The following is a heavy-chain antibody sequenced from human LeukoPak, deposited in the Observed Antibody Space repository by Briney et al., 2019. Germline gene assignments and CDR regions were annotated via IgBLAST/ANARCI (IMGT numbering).Heavy chain of an antibody. J-gene: IGHJ6*03. V-gene: IGHV1-18*01. CDR1: GYTFSSYA. D-gene: IGHD6-6*01. CDR3: AREPYSSSSFYYFYYMDV. CDR2: ISAYNGNT. Sequence: ASVKVSCKASGYTFSSYAISWVRQAPGQGLEWMEWISAYNGNTKYAQKLQGRVTMTTDTSTSTAYMELRSLRSDDTAVYYCAREPYSSSSFYYFYYMDVWGKGTTVTVSS.